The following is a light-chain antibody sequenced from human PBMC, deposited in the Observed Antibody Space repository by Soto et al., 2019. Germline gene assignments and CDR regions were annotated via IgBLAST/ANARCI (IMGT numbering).Light chain of an antibody. CDR3: QQYETYSGT. CDR1: QIINTW. CDR2: RAS. V-gene: IGKV1-5*03. Sequence: DIQMTQSPSSLSASVGDRVTITCRASQIINTWLAWYQQKPWKAPKLLIYRASNLVNGVPSRYSGSGSGTEFTLTISSLQPDDFSIYYCQQYETYSGTFGPGTKVDV. J-gene: IGKJ3*01.